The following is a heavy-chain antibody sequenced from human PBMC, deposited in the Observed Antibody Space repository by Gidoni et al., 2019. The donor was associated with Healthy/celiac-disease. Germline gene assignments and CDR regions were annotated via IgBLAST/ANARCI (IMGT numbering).Heavy chain of an antibody. Sequence: QVQLQESGPGLVKPSQTLSLTCTVSGGSISSGSYYWSWIRQPAGKGLEWIGRIYTSGSTNYNPSLKSRVTISVDTSKNQFSLKLSSVTAADTAVYYCATRVRFFNNYYMDVWGKGTTVTVSS. V-gene: IGHV4-61*02. J-gene: IGHJ6*03. CDR2: IYTSGST. D-gene: IGHD3-3*01. CDR1: GGSISSGSYY. CDR3: ATRVRFFNNYYMDV.